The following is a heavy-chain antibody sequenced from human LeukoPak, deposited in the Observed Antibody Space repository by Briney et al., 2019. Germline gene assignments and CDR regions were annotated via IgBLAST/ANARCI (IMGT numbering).Heavy chain of an antibody. Sequence: PSETLSLTCTVSGGSISSSSYYWGWIRQPPGKGLEWIGSIYYSGSTYYNPSLKSRVTISVDTSKNQFSLKLSSVTAADTAVYYCARHEGYYHDSLWFDPWGQGTLVTVSS. V-gene: IGHV4-39*01. CDR2: IYYSGST. CDR1: GGSISSSSYY. CDR3: ARHEGYYHDSLWFDP. D-gene: IGHD3-22*01. J-gene: IGHJ5*02.